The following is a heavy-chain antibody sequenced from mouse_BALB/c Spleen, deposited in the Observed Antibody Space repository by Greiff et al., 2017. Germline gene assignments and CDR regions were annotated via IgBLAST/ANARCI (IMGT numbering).Heavy chain of an antibody. CDR3: ARKGDDYYGSSYGFAY. J-gene: IGHJ3*01. D-gene: IGHD1-1*01. CDR2: IWSGGST. V-gene: IGHV2-2*02. Sequence: QVQLQQSGPGLVQPSQSLSITCTVSGFSLTSYGVHWVRQSPGKGLEWLGVIWSGGSTDYNAAFISRLSISKDNSKSQVFFKMNSLQANDTAIYYCARKGDDYYGSSYGFAYWGQGTLVTVSA. CDR1: GFSLTSYG.